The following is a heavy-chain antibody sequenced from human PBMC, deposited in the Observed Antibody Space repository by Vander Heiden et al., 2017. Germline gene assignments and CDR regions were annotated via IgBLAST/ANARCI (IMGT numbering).Heavy chain of an antibody. D-gene: IGHD3-10*01. J-gene: IGHJ4*02. CDR1: GGSINHNNYY. CDR2: IYYSGST. Sequence: QLQLQESGPGLVKPSETLSLICTVSGGSINHNNYYWGWIRQPPGKGLEWIGSIYYSGSTYYNPSLKSRVTMSADTSKNQFSLKLGSVTAADTAVYYCARLEVVLVWFGGPDYWGQGTLVTVSS. CDR3: ARLEVVLVWFGGPDY. V-gene: IGHV4-39*01.